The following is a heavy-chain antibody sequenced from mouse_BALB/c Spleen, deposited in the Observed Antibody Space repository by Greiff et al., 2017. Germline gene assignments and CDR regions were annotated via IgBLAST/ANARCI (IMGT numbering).Heavy chain of an antibody. CDR1: GYTFTDYA. Sequence: VQLKQSGAELVRPGVSVKISCKGSGYTFTDYAMHWVKQSHAKSLEWIGVISTYYGDASYNQKFKGKATMTVDKSSSTAYMELARLTSEDSAIYYCNGYRYDPFAYWGQGTLVTVSA. V-gene: IGHV1S137*01. CDR2: ISTYYGDA. D-gene: IGHD2-14*01. CDR3: NGYRYDPFAY. J-gene: IGHJ3*01.